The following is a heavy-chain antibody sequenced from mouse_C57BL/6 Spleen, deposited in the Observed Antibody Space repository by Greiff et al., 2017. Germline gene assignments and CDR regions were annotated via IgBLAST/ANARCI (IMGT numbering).Heavy chain of an antibody. J-gene: IGHJ3*01. CDR1: GYAFSSSW. D-gene: IGHD2-3*01. Sequence: QVQLQQSGPELVKPGASVKISCKASGYAFSSSWMNWVKQRPGKGLEWIGRIYPGDGDTNYNGKFKGKATLTADKSSSTAYMQLSSLTSEDSAVYCCERYDGYLGSFACWGQGALVTVSA. CDR3: ERYDGYLGSFAC. CDR2: IYPGDGDT. V-gene: IGHV1-82*01.